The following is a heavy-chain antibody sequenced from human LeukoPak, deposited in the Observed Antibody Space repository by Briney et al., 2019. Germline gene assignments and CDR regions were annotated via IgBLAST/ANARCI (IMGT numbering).Heavy chain of an antibody. V-gene: IGHV3-21*01. CDR1: GFTFSSYS. CDR2: ISSSSSYI. CDR3: ARGVSGEDAFDI. D-gene: IGHD4-17*01. Sequence: GGSLRLSCAASGFTFSSYSMNWVRQAPGKGLEWVSSISSSSSYIYYADSVKGRFTISRDNAKNSLYLQMNSLRAEDTAVYYCARGVSGEDAFDIWGQGTMVTVSS. J-gene: IGHJ3*02.